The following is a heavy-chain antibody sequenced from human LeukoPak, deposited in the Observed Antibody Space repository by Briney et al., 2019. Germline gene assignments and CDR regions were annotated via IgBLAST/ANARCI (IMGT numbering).Heavy chain of an antibody. V-gene: IGHV4-39*01. Sequence: KPSETLSLTCTVSGGSISSSFYYWGWIRQPPGKGLEWIGGLYYSGDTFYNPSLKSRVTISVDTSKHQFSLNLNSVTAADTAVYYCARPSIVARHLSFGLWGRGTLVTVSS. CDR1: GGSISSSFYY. CDR3: ARPSIVARHLSFGL. CDR2: LYYSGDT. J-gene: IGHJ2*01. D-gene: IGHD6-6*01.